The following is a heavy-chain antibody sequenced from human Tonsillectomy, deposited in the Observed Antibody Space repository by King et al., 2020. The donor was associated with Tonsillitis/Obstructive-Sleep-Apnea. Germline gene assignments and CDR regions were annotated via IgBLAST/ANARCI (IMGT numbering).Heavy chain of an antibody. D-gene: IGHD3-10*01. J-gene: IGHJ4*02. Sequence: QLQESGPGLVKRSETLSLTCTVAGVSITDDFWTWIRQPPGKGLEWIGISDYSGSTNYHPSLKSRVTISVDTSENQLSLDLTSVTPADTAVYYCARVPYSMVRGVTYYFDFWGQGTLVTVSS. CDR3: ARVPYSMVRGVTYYFDF. CDR2: SDYSGST. V-gene: IGHV4-59*01. CDR1: GVSITDDF.